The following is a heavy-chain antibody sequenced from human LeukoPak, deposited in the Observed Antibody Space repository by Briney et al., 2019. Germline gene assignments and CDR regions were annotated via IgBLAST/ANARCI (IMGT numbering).Heavy chain of an antibody. CDR2: IDSGGST. J-gene: IGHJ4*02. V-gene: IGHV3-66*01. D-gene: IGHD1-1*01. CDR1: GITVSNNY. Sequence: GGSLRLSCEVSGITVSNNYMNWVRQAPGKGLEWVSVIDSGGSTYYADSVKGRFTASRDISRNTVFLQMTGLRAEDTAIYYCARDWNGDYAFENWGQGNLVIVSS. CDR3: ARDWNGDYAFEN.